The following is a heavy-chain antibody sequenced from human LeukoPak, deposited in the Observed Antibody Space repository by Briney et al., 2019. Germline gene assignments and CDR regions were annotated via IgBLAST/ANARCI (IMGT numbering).Heavy chain of an antibody. J-gene: IGHJ5*02. CDR2: ISRCGSTI. D-gene: IGHD6-13*01. CDR1: GFTFSSYE. Sequence: GGSLRLSCAASGFTFSSYEMNWVRQAPGKGLEWVSYISRCGSTIYYADSVKGRFTISRDNAKNSLYLQMNSLRAEDTAVYYCAREGIAAGFDPRGQGTLVTVSS. CDR3: AREGIAAGFDP. V-gene: IGHV3-48*03.